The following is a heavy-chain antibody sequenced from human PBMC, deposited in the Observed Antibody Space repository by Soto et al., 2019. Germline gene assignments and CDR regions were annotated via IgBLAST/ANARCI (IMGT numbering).Heavy chain of an antibody. J-gene: IGHJ3*02. CDR1: GFTFSRYW. Sequence: QPGGSLRLACAASGFTFSRYWMSGVREDPGKGLEWVANIKQDGSEKYYVDSVKGRFTISRDNAKNSLYLQMNSLRAEDTAVYYCARDTYYYDSSGYRNPGAFDIWGQGTMVTVSS. V-gene: IGHV3-7*01. CDR3: ARDTYYYDSSGYRNPGAFDI. D-gene: IGHD3-22*01. CDR2: IKQDGSEK.